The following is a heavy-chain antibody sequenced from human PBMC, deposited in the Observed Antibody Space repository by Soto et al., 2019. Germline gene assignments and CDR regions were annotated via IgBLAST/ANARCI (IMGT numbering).Heavy chain of an antibody. CDR2: IYTSGST. Sequence: SETLSLTCTVSGGSISSYYWSWIRQPAGKGLEWIGRIYTSGSTNYNPSLKSRVTMSVDTSKNQFSLKLSSVTAADTAVYYCARDNDYCDSRGHFDYWGQGTLVTVSS. CDR3: ARDNDYCDSRGHFDY. J-gene: IGHJ4*02. D-gene: IGHD4-17*01. CDR1: GGSISSYY. V-gene: IGHV4-4*07.